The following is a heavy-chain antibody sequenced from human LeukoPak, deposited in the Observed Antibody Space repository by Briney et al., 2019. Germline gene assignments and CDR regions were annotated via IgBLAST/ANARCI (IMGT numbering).Heavy chain of an antibody. Sequence: PGGSLRLSCAASGFTFSNAWMSWVRQAPGKGLEWVGRIKSKTDGGTTDYAAPVKGRFTISRDDSKNTLYLQMNSLKTEDTAVYYRTTHYYDFWSGLDGYWGQGTLVTVSS. D-gene: IGHD3-3*01. J-gene: IGHJ4*02. V-gene: IGHV3-15*01. CDR3: TTHYYDFWSGLDGY. CDR2: IKSKTDGGTT. CDR1: GFTFSNAW.